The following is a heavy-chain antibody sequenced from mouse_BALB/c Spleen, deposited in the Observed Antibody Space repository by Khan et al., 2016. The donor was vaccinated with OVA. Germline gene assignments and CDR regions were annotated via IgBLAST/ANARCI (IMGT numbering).Heavy chain of an antibody. CDR3: VRLAYYYNSEGFAY. CDR2: ISSGGHYT. Sequence: EVELVGSGGDLVKTGGSLKVSCAASGFTFSTYGMSWVRQTPDKRLEWVATISSGGHYTYYIDSVKGRFTISRDNAKNILNLQMTSLRSEDTAMYYCVRLAYYYNSEGFAYWGQGTLVTVSA. V-gene: IGHV5-6*01. CDR1: GFTFSTYG. D-gene: IGHD1-1*02. J-gene: IGHJ3*01.